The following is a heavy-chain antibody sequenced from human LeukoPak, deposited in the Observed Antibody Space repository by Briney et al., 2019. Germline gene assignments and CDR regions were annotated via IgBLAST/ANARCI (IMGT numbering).Heavy chain of an antibody. D-gene: IGHD3-9*01. CDR1: GFTVSSYS. CDR3: ARERYFDNAFDY. CDR2: IKQDGSEK. V-gene: IGHV3-7*01. J-gene: IGHJ4*02. Sequence: GGSLRLSCAASGFTVSSYSMSWGRLAPGKGLEWVANIKQDGSEKYYVDSVKGRFTISRDNAKNSLYLQMNSLRAEDTAVYYCARERYFDNAFDYWGQGTLVTVSS.